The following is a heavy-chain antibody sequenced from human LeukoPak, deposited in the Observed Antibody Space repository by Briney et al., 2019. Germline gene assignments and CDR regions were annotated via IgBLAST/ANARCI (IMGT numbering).Heavy chain of an antibody. CDR3: ASRSSTVATFPFHY. CDR2: IIPIFDTS. D-gene: IGHD4-17*01. CDR1: GGTFSSYA. J-gene: IGHJ4*02. Sequence: ASVKVSCKASGGTFSSYAITWVRQAPGQGLEWMGGIIPIFDTSNYAQKFQGRVTFTSDDSTSTAYMELSSLRSEDTAVYYCASRSSTVATFPFHYWGQGTLVTVSS. V-gene: IGHV1-69*13.